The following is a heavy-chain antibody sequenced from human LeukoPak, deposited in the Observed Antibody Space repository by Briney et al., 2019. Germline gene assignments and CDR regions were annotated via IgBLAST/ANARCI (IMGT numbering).Heavy chain of an antibody. CDR3: ARDQEGFDY. CDR1: GYTFTSNY. V-gene: IGHV1-46*01. CDR2: TYPRDGST. Sequence: ASVKVSCKASGYTFTSNYIHWVRQAPGQGLEWMGMTYPRDGSTSYAQKFQGRVTVTRDTSTSTVHMELSGLRSEDTAVYYCARDQEGFDYWGQGTLVTVSS. J-gene: IGHJ4*02.